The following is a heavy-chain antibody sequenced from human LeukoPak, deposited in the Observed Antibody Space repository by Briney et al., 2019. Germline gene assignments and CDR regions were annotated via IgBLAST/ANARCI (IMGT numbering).Heavy chain of an antibody. CDR1: GFTFSTYS. V-gene: IGHV3-48*01. J-gene: IGHJ4*02. D-gene: IGHD5-18*01. CDR2: ISSSISTI. Sequence: PGGSLRLSCAASGFTFSTYSMNWVRQAPGKGLEWVSYISSSISTIYYADSVKGRFTISRDNDKNSLYLQMNSLRAEDTAVYYGARDLGYTYGYWGQGTLVTVSS. CDR3: ARDLGYTYGY.